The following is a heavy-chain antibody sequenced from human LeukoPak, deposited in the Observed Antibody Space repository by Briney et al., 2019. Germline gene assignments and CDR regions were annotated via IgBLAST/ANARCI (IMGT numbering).Heavy chain of an antibody. J-gene: IGHJ4*02. CDR3: AKAPLRYCSGGSCYGNY. Sequence: GGSLRLSCAASGFTFSSYAMSWVRQAPGKGLEWVSAISGSGGSTYYADSVKGRFTISRDNSKNTLYLQMNSLRAEDTAVYYCAKAPLRYCSGGSCYGNYWGQGTLVTVS. CDR2: ISGSGGST. D-gene: IGHD2-15*01. CDR1: GFTFSSYA. V-gene: IGHV3-23*01.